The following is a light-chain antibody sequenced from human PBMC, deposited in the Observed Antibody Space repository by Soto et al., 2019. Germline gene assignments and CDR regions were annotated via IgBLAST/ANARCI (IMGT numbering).Light chain of an antibody. CDR3: QQYGTSEII. J-gene: IGKJ5*01. CDR2: DTS. Sequence: IVWKQSQGTVSVSTGERATXSCRTSQSVSNTYVAWYQQKPGQANRLLIYDTSSRVTGIADRFSGSGSGTDFTLTISRLEPEDFAVFYCQQYGTSEIIFGQGGRLVNK. V-gene: IGKV3-20*01. CDR1: QSVSNTY.